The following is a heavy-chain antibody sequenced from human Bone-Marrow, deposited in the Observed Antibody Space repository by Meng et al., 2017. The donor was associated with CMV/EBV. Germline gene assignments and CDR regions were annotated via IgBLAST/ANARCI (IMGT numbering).Heavy chain of an antibody. CDR3: ARDQYRGGASFDY. V-gene: IGHV4-61*01. CDR2: IYYSGST. D-gene: IGHD1-26*01. CDR1: GGSVSSGSYY. J-gene: IGHJ4*02. Sequence: SETLSLTCTVSGGSVSSGSYYWSWIRQPPGKGLEWIGYIYYSGSTNYNPSLKSRVTISVDTSKNQFSLKLSSVTAADTAVYYCARDQYRGGASFDYWGQGTLVTVSS.